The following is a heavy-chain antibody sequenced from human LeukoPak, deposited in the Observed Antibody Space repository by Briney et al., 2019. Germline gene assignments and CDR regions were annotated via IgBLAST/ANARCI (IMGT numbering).Heavy chain of an antibody. V-gene: IGHV4-39*01. CDR2: IYYSGST. J-gene: IGHJ4*02. D-gene: IGHD6-25*01. CDR3: VRRGQRLNPGLYYFDY. Sequence: LETLSLTCTVSGASISSGDYYWGWIRQSPGKGLEWIGTIYYSGSTNYNPSLKSRVTISVDTSENQFSLRLSSVTATDTAVYYCVRRGQRLNPGLYYFDYWGQGTLVTVSS. CDR1: GASISSGDYY.